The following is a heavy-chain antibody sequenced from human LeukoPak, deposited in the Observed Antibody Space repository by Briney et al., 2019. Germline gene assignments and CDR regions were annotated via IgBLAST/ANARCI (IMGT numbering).Heavy chain of an antibody. CDR3: ARVLWFGESHVDY. Sequence: KSSETLSLTCTVSGGSISSGGYYWSWLRQHPGKGLEWIGYIYYSGSTYYNPSLKSRVTISVDTSKNQFSLKLSSVTAADTAVYYCARVLWFGESHVDYWGQGTLVTVSS. CDR2: IYYSGST. D-gene: IGHD3-10*01. V-gene: IGHV4-31*03. CDR1: GGSISSGGYY. J-gene: IGHJ4*02.